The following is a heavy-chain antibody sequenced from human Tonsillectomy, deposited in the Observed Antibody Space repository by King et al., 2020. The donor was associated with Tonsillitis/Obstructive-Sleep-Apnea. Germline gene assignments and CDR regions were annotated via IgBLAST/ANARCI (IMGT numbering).Heavy chain of an antibody. CDR2: INPNSGGT. CDR1: GYTFTGYY. CDR3: ARGDYYAMDV. Sequence: QLVQSGAEVKKPGASVKVSCKASGYTFTGYYLHWVRQAPGQGLEWMGWINPNSGGTKYAQKFQDRVSMTRDTSISTAYMELNRLRSDDTAVYYCARGDYYAMDVWGQGTTVTVSS. J-gene: IGHJ6*02. V-gene: IGHV1-2*02.